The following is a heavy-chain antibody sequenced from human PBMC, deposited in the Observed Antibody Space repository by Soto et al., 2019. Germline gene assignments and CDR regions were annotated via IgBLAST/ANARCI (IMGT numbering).Heavy chain of an antibody. V-gene: IGHV4-61*01. CDR2: IYYSGST. Sequence: SETLSLTCTVSGGSVSSGSYYWSWIRQPPGKGLEWIGYIYYSGSTNYNPSLKSRVTISVDTSRNQFSLKLSSVTAADTAVYYCARDNSKYYFDYWGQGTLVTVSS. CDR3: ARDNSKYYFDY. D-gene: IGHD6-13*01. CDR1: GGSVSSGSYY. J-gene: IGHJ4*02.